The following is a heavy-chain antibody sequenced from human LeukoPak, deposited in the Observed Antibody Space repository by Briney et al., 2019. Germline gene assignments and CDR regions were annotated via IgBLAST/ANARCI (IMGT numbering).Heavy chain of an antibody. J-gene: IGHJ4*02. CDR1: GFPFRSYS. Sequence: PGGALRLSCAASGFPFRSYSMNWVRQAPGKGLEWVSSISSSSSYIYYADSVKGRFTISRDNAKNSLYLQMNSLRAEDTAVYYCARDLGYGDYVWGQGTLVTVSS. CDR3: ARDLGYGDYV. D-gene: IGHD4-17*01. CDR2: ISSSSSYI. V-gene: IGHV3-21*01.